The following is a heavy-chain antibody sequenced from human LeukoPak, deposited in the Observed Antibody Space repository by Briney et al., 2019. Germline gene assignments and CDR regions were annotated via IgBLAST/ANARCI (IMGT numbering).Heavy chain of an antibody. CDR1: GFTFGDYA. J-gene: IGHJ6*03. CDR3: TRDREVGRYYYYYYYMDV. Sequence: PGGSLRLSCTASGFTFGDYAMSWFRQAPGKGLEWVGFIRSKAYGGTTEYAASVKGRFTISGDDSKSIAYLQMNSLKTEDTAVYYCTRDREVGRYYYYYYYMDVWGKGTTVTVSS. V-gene: IGHV3-49*03. CDR2: IRSKAYGGTT. D-gene: IGHD2-2*01.